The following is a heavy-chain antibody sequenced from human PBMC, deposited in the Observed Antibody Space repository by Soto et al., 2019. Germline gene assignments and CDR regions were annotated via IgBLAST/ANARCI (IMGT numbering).Heavy chain of an antibody. Sequence: QVQLVESGGGVVQPGRSLRLSCAASGFTFSSYGMHWVRQAPGKGLEWVAVISYDGSNKYYADSVKGRFTISRDNSKNTLYLQMNSLRAEDTAVYYCAKDRGGYCTNGVCYTGILYYYYGMDVWGQGTTVTVSS. CDR2: ISYDGSNK. J-gene: IGHJ6*02. V-gene: IGHV3-30*18. D-gene: IGHD2-8*01. CDR1: GFTFSSYG. CDR3: AKDRGGYCTNGVCYTGILYYYYGMDV.